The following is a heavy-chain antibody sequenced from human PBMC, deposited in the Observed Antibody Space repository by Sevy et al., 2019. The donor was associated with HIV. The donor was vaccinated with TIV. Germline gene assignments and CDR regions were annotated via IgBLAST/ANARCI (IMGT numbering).Heavy chain of an antibody. CDR1: GFTFSSYS. V-gene: IGHV3-48*02. J-gene: IGHJ3*02. Sequence: GGSLRLSCAASGFTFSSYSMKSVRPAPPTRPDWPSYPTSSTSTIHYPDSAKGRFTISRDNAKNSLYLQMNSLRDEDTAVYYCARDVLWFGASHAFDIWGQGTMVTVSS. CDR2: PTSSTSTI. D-gene: IGHD3-10*01. CDR3: ARDVLWFGASHAFDI.